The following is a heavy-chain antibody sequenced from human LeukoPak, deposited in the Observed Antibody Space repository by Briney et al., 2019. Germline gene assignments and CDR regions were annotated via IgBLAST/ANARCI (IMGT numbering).Heavy chain of an antibody. D-gene: IGHD1-20*01. J-gene: IGHJ4*02. CDR1: EFSVGSNY. Sequence: GGSLRLSCAASEFSVGSNYMTRVRRAPGKGLEWVSLIYSGGSTYYADSVKGRFTISRDNSKNTLYLQMNSLRAEDTAVYYCARGYLEGDLDYWGQGTLVTVSS. V-gene: IGHV3-66*02. CDR3: ARGYLEGDLDY. CDR2: IYSGGST.